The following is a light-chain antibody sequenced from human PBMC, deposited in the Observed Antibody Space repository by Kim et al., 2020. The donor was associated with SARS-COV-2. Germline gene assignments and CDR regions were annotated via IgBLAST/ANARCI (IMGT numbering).Light chain of an antibody. CDR2: DVS. V-gene: IGLV2-14*03. J-gene: IGLJ1*01. Sequence: QSALTQPASASGSPGQSITISCTGTSSDVDAYNYVSWYQQHPGKAPKLMIYDVSKRPSGVSNRFSGSKSGNTASLTISGLQAEDEADYYCSSYTSSSTVVFGAGTQVTVL. CDR1: SSDVDAYNY. CDR3: SSYTSSSTVV.